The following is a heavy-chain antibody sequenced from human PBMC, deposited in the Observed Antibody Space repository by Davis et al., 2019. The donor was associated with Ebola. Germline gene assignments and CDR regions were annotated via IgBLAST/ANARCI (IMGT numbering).Heavy chain of an antibody. D-gene: IGHD6-19*01. CDR1: GFTFSSYW. CDR2: INSDGSST. Sequence: HTGGSLRLSCAASGFTFSSYWMHWVRQAPGKGLVWVSRINSDGSSTSYADSVKGRFTISRDNAKNSLYLQMNSLRAEDTAVYYCARASSGWTTSGYYYYGMDVWGQGTTVTVSS. CDR3: ARASSGWTTSGYYYYGMDV. V-gene: IGHV3-74*01. J-gene: IGHJ6*02.